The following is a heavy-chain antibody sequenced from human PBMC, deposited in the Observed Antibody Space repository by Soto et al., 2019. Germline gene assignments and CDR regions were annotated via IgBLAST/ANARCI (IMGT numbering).Heavy chain of an antibody. D-gene: IGHD4-17*01. Sequence: ASETLSLTCTVSGGSISSYYWSWIRQPPGKGLEWIGYIYYSGSTNYNPSLKSRVTISVDTSKNQFSLKLSSVTAADTAVYYCARVPVNVYGDYAGHFDYWGQGTLVTVSS. CDR3: ARVPVNVYGDYAGHFDY. J-gene: IGHJ4*02. CDR2: IYYSGST. CDR1: GGSISSYY. V-gene: IGHV4-59*01.